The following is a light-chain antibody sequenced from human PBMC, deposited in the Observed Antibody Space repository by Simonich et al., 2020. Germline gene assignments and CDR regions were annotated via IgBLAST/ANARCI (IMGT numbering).Light chain of an antibody. Sequence: DIVMTQSPDSLAVSLGERATINCKSSQSVLYSSNNKNYLAWYQQKPGQPPKLLIYWASTRESGGPDRFSGSGSGTDFTLTISSRQAEDVAVYYCQQYYSTPPITFGQGTRLEIK. CDR3: QQYYSTPPIT. J-gene: IGKJ5*01. V-gene: IGKV4-1*01. CDR1: QSVLYSSNNKNY. CDR2: WAS.